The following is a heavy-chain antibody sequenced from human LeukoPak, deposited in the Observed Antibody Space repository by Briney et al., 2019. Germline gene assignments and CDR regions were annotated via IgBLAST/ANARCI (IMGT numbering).Heavy chain of an antibody. CDR1: GVTVSSNY. CDR2: IYSGGST. J-gene: IGHJ4*02. V-gene: IGHV3-53*01. CDR3: ARGWLNPGY. D-gene: IGHD5-18*01. Sequence: GGSLRLSCAASGVTVSSNYMSWGRQAPGKGLEWGSVIYSGGSTYYADSVKRRFTISRDNSKNTMYLQMNSLSAEDTAVYYCARGWLNPGYWGQATLVTVSS.